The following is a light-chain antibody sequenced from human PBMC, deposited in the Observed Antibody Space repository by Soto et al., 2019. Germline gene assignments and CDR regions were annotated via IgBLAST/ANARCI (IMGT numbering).Light chain of an antibody. J-gene: IGKJ4*01. Sequence: DIQLTQSPSTLSASVGERVTITCRASQTVNTWLAWYQHKPGKAPKLLIYDASVLETGVPSRFSGFSSGTEFTLTISSLQPEDFATYYCQQLERYPSTFGGGTKVDIK. CDR1: QTVNTW. CDR2: DAS. V-gene: IGKV1-5*01. CDR3: QQLERYPST.